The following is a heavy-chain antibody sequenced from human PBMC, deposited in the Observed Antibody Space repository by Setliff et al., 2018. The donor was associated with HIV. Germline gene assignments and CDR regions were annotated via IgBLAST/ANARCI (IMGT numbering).Heavy chain of an antibody. D-gene: IGHD6-19*01. CDR3: ASGREAVAGALHFDY. CDR2: IYTSGST. J-gene: IGHJ4*02. CDR1: GGSISGYY. V-gene: IGHV4-4*08. Sequence: ETLSLTCTVSGGSISGYYWSWIRQSPGKGLEWIGYIYTSGSTKYNPSLKSRVTISLDSSKNQFSLKLSSVTAADTAVYYCASGREAVAGALHFDYWGQGTLVTVSS.